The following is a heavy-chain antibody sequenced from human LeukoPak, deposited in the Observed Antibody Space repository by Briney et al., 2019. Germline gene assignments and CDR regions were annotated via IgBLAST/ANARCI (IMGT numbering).Heavy chain of an antibody. J-gene: IGHJ6*03. Sequence: GGSLRLSCAASGFTFSSYSMNWVRQAPGKGLEWVSSTSSSSSYIYYADSVKGRFTISRDNAKNSLYLQMNSLKAEDTAVYYCARDGHCSSTSCFSYYYMDVWGKGTTVTVSS. D-gene: IGHD2-2*01. CDR2: TSSSSSYI. CDR1: GFTFSSYS. CDR3: ARDGHCSSTSCFSYYYMDV. V-gene: IGHV3-21*01.